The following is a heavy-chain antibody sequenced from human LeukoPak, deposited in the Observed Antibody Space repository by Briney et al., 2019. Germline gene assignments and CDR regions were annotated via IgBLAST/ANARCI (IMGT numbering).Heavy chain of an antibody. CDR1: GFTVSRYY. V-gene: IGHV3-66*01. CDR3: ASSATTPGGFDY. J-gene: IGHJ4*02. CDR2: IADGGTT. D-gene: IGHD3-16*01. Sequence: GGSLRLSYAASGFTVSRYYMTWVRQAPGKGLDWVSVIADGGTTNYADSVKGRFTISRDNSKNTLYLQMNSLRAEDTAVYYCASSATTPGGFDYWGQGTLVTVSS.